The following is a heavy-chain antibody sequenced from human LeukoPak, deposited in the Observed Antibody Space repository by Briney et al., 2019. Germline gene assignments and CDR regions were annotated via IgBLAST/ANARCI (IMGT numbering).Heavy chain of an antibody. Sequence: GGSLRLSCTASGFTFGDYAMSWFRQAPGKGLEWVGFIRSKAYGGTTEYAASVKGRFTISRDDSKSIAYLQMNSLRAEDTAVYYCARVFSYYDSSGYYPPDIWGQGTMVTVSS. CDR1: GFTFGDYA. D-gene: IGHD3-22*01. CDR2: IRSKAYGGTT. J-gene: IGHJ3*02. CDR3: ARVFSYYDSSGYYPPDI. V-gene: IGHV3-49*03.